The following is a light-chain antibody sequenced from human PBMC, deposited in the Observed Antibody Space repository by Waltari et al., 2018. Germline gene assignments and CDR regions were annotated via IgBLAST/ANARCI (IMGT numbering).Light chain of an antibody. CDR2: FNSDGSH. J-gene: IGLJ3*02. CDR3: QTGGFGIWV. CDR1: RGHSSYA. V-gene: IGLV4-69*01. Sequence: QLLLTQSPSASASLGASVKLTCTLSRGHSSYAIPRHQQQPDKGPRYLMKFNSDGSHIKGDGIPDRFSGSSSGAERYLTISSLQSEDEADYYCQTGGFGIWVFGGGTKLTVL.